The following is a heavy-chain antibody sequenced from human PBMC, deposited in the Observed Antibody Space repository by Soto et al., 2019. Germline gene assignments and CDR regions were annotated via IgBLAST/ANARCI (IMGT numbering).Heavy chain of an antibody. Sequence: QVQLVQSGAEVKKPGASVKVSCKASGYNFITYDINWVRQAPGQGLEWMGWVNAHSGQTEFAQKFQGRLTMTTNTSITTAYMELSSLRSEDTAIYYCARAEASNFIYWLDTWCQGTLVTVAS. J-gene: IGHJ5*02. CDR3: ARAEASNFIYWLDT. D-gene: IGHD3-3*02. V-gene: IGHV1-8*01. CDR2: VNAHSGQT. CDR1: GYNFITYD.